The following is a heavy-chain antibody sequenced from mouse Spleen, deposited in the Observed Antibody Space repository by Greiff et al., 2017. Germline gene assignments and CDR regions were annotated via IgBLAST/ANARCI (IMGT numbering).Heavy chain of an antibody. V-gene: IGHV1-85*01. Sequence: LQESGPELVKPGASVKLSCKASGYTFTSYDINWVKQRPGQGLEWIGWIYPRDGSTKYNEKFKGKATLTVDTSSSTAYMELHSLTSEDSAVYFCARVITGPWFAYWGQGTLVTVSA. CDR3: ARVITGPWFAY. CDR1: GYTFTSYD. D-gene: IGHD2-4*01. J-gene: IGHJ3*01. CDR2: IYPRDGST.